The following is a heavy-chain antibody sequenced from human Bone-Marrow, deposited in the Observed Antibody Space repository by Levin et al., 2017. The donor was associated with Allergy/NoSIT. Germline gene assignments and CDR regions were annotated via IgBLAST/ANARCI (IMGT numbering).Heavy chain of an antibody. CDR3: ATIPFYGSGSYYGFGGMDV. Sequence: GGSLRLSCAASGFTFDDYTMHWVRQAPGKGLEWVSLISWDGGSTYYADSVKGRFTISRDNSKNSLYLQMNSLRTEDTALYYCATIPFYGSGSYYGFGGMDVWGQGTTVTVSS. CDR2: ISWDGGST. CDR1: GFTFDDYT. D-gene: IGHD3-10*01. J-gene: IGHJ6*02. V-gene: IGHV3-43*01.